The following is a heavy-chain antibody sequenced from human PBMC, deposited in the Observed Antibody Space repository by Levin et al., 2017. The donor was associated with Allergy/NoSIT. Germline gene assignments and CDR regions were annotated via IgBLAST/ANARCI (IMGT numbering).Heavy chain of an antibody. V-gene: IGHV4-59*01. Sequence: SETLSLTCTVSGGSISSYYWSWIRQPPGKGLEWIGYIYYSGSTNYNPSLKSRVTISVDTSKNQFSLKLSSVTAADTAVYYCARLGSGGSYSVYWGQGTLVTVSS. CDR3: ARLGSGGSYSVY. CDR2: IYYSGST. J-gene: IGHJ4*02. CDR1: GGSISSYY. D-gene: IGHD1-26*01.